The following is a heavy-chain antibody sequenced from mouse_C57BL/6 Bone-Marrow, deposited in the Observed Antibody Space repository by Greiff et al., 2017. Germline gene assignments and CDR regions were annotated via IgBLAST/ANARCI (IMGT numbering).Heavy chain of an antibody. CDR2: LDPEDGDT. CDR3: TTLYGLLTWFAN. D-gene: IGHD1-1*02. V-gene: IGHV14-1*01. CDR1: GFNIKDYY. J-gene: IGHJ3*01. Sequence: EVQLQQSGAELVRPGASVKLSCTASGFNIKDYYMHWVKQRPEQGLEWIGRLDPEDGDTEYAPKFQGKATLTADTSSNTAYLQLSSLTSEDTAVYYCTTLYGLLTWFANWGQETLVTVSA.